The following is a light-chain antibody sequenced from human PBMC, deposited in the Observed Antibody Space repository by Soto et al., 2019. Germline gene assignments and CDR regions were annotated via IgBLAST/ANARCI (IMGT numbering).Light chain of an antibody. J-gene: IGLJ3*02. Sequence: QSALTQPASVSGSPGQSITISCTGTSSDVGGYNYVSWYQQHPGKAPNLMIYEVSNRPSGVSNRFSGSKSGNTASLTISGPREEDEADYYCSSYTSSSTGVFGGGTKVTVL. CDR2: EVS. V-gene: IGLV2-14*01. CDR3: SSYTSSSTGV. CDR1: SSDVGGYNY.